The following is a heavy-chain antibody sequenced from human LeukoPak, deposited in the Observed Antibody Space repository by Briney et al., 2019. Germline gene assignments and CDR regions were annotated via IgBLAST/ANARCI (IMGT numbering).Heavy chain of an antibody. J-gene: IGHJ5*02. D-gene: IGHD6-13*01. V-gene: IGHV1-46*01. CDR2: INPSGGST. CDR1: GYTFTSYY. CDR3: AVGYSRSWSEGNRFDP. Sequence: ASVKVSCKASGYTFTSYYMHWVRQAPGQGLEWMGIINPSGGSTTYAQKFQGRVTITADESTSTAYMELSSLRSEDTAVYYCAVGYSRSWSEGNRFDPWGQGTLVTVSS.